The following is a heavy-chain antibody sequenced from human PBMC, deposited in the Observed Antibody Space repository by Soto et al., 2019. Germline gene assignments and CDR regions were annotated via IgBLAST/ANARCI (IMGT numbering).Heavy chain of an antibody. CDR3: AKEDDYGDYDLDAFDM. CDR2: ISGNGGDT. Sequence: EVQLLESGGGLVQPGGSLRLSCAASGFIFSTYGMSWVRQAPGRGLEWVSSISGNGGDTYYADSVKGRFTISRDGSKNTVDLQMNSLRAEDTAVYYCAKEDDYGDYDLDAFDMWGKGTLVTVSS. V-gene: IGHV3-23*01. J-gene: IGHJ3*02. CDR1: GFIFSTYG. D-gene: IGHD4-17*01.